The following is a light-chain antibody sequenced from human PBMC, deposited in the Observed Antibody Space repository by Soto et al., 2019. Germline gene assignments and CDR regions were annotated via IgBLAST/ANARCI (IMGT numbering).Light chain of an antibody. CDR1: QSISTW. CDR3: QHYNSHSPT. V-gene: IGKV1-5*01. J-gene: IGKJ1*01. CDR2: GAS. Sequence: DIQMTQSPPTVSASVGDRVTITCLAIQSISTWLAWYQQKPGKAPKLLIYGASTLESGVPSRFRGSGSGTEFTLTISSLQPDDFETFYCQHYNSHSPTFGQGTKVDIK.